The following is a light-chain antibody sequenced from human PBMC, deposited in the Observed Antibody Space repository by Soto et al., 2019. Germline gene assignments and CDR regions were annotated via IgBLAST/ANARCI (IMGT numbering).Light chain of an antibody. V-gene: IGLV2-14*01. J-gene: IGLJ1*01. CDR1: SSDIGGYKY. CDR3: SSYRSSATPYV. CDR2: EVT. Sequence: QSVLTQPASVSGSPGQSITISCTGTSSDIGGYKYVSWYQHHPGKAPKLVIYEVTNRPSGISNRFSGTKFGNTAYLTIAGLQAEDEADYYCSSYRSSATPYVFGTGTKVTV.